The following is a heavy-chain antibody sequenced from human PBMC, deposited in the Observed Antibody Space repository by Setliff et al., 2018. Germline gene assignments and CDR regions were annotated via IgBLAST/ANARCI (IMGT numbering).Heavy chain of an antibody. V-gene: IGHV3-11*04. Sequence: AGGSLRLSCAASGFIFSDYYMSWIRQAPGKGLEWVSYISSSGSTIYYADSVKGRFTISRDNARNSLYLQMNSLRAEDTAVYFCAKESGAHYFYYYYMDVWGKGTTVTVSS. CDR3: AKESGAHYFYYYYMDV. CDR2: ISSSGSTI. CDR1: GFIFSDYY. D-gene: IGHD2-15*01. J-gene: IGHJ6*03.